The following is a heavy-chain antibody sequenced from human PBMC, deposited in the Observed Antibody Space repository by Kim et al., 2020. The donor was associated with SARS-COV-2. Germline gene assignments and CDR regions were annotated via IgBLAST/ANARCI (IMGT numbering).Heavy chain of an antibody. CDR2: INHSGST. Sequence: SETLSLTCAVYGGSFSGYYWSWIRQPPGKGLEWIGEINHSGSTNYNPSLKSRVTISIDTSNNQFSLRLSSVTAADTAVYYCARVGYDNVWGSYRYGWFDP. CDR3: ARVGYDNVWGSYRYGWFDP. V-gene: IGHV4-34*01. CDR1: GGSFSGYY. D-gene: IGHD3-16*02. J-gene: IGHJ5*02.